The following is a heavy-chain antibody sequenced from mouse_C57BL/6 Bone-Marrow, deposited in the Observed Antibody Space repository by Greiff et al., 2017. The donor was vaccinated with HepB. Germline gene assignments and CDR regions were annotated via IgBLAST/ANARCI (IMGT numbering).Heavy chain of an antibody. CDR2: IRLKSDNYAT. J-gene: IGHJ1*03. CDR1: GFTFSNYW. Sequence: DVKLVESGGGLVQPGGSMKLSCVASGFTFSNYWMNWVRQSPEKGLEWVAQIRLKSDNYATHYAESVKGRFTISRDDSKSSVYLQMNNLRAEDTGIYYCTGRYYGHWYFDVWGTGTTVTVSS. D-gene: IGHD1-1*01. CDR3: TGRYYGHWYFDV. V-gene: IGHV6-3*01.